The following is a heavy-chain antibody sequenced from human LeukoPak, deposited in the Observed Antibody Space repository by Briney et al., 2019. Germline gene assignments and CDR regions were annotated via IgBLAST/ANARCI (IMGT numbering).Heavy chain of an antibody. D-gene: IGHD6-13*01. CDR1: GGSISSSSYY. J-gene: IGHJ5*02. Sequence: SETLSLTCTVSGGSISSSSYYWGWIRQPPGKGLEWIGSIYYSGSTYYNPSLKSRVTISVDTSKNQFSLKLSSVTAADTAVYYCARRPFSSAAVYWFDPWGQGTLVTVSS. CDR3: ARRPFSSAAVYWFDP. CDR2: IYYSGST. V-gene: IGHV4-39*01.